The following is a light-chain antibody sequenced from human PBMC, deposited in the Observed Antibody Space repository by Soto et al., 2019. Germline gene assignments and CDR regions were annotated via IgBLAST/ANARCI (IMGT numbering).Light chain of an antibody. CDR3: AAWDDSLNGRV. CDR2: TTN. CDR1: SSNIGTSS. Sequence: QSVLTQPHSASGTPGQRVTTSRSGSSSNIGTSSVHWFQQLPGTAPKLIISTTNQRPSGVPERFSGSKSGASASLAISGLQSEDEADYYCAAWDDSLNGRVFGTGTKVTVL. J-gene: IGLJ1*01. V-gene: IGLV1-44*01.